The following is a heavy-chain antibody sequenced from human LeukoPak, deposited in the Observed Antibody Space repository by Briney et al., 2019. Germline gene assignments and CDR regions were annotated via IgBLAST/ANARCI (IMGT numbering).Heavy chain of an antibody. CDR1: GGTFSSYA. D-gene: IGHD3-22*01. CDR2: IIPIFGTA. J-gene: IGHJ4*02. V-gene: IGHV1-69*05. Sequence: SVKVSCKASGGTFSSYAISWVRQAPGQGLEWMGGIIPIFGTANYAQKFQGRVTMTRNTSISTAYMELSSLRSEDTAVYYCARGLYYYDSSGPVFDYWGQGTLVTVSS. CDR3: ARGLYYYDSSGPVFDY.